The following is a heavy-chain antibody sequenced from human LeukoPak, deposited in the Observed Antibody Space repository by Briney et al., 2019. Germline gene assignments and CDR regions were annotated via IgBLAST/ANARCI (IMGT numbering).Heavy chain of an antibody. CDR1: GYTLTELS. V-gene: IGHV1-24*01. J-gene: IGHJ4*02. CDR3: ATRSPHSGYDSFDY. D-gene: IGHD5-12*01. CDR2: FDPEHGET. Sequence: GASVKVSCKVSGYTLTELSIHWVRQAPGRGLEWMGGFDPEHGETIYAQMIQGRVTMTEDTSADTAYIELTSLTSEDTAAYYCATRSPHSGYDSFDYWGQGTLVTVSS.